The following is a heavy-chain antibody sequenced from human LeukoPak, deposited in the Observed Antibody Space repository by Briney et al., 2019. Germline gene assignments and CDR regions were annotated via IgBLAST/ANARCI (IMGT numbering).Heavy chain of an antibody. V-gene: IGHV4-59*01. D-gene: IGHD5-24*01. Sequence: SETLSLTCTVSGGSISSYYWSWIRQPPGKGLEWIGYIYYRGSTNYNPSLKSRVTISVDTSKNQFSLNLSSVTAADTAVYYCARGRSRDGYNYDYWGQGTLVTVSS. CDR1: GGSISSYY. CDR2: IYYRGST. CDR3: ARGRSRDGYNYDY. J-gene: IGHJ4*02.